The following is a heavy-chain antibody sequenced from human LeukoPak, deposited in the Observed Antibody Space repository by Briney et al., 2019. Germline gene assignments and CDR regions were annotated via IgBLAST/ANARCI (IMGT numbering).Heavy chain of an antibody. V-gene: IGHV3-23*01. Sequence: GGSLRLSCAASGFTFSSYAMSWVRQAPGKGLEWVSAISGSGGSTYYADSVKGRFTISRDNSKNTLYLQMNSLRAEDTAVYYCAKLGYQLLSRADAFDIWGQGTMVTVSS. J-gene: IGHJ3*02. CDR3: AKLGYQLLSRADAFDI. D-gene: IGHD2-2*01. CDR1: GFTFSSYA. CDR2: ISGSGGST.